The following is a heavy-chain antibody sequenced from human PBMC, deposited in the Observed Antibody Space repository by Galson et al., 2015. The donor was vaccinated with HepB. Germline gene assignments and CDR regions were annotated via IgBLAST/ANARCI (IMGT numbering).Heavy chain of an antibody. CDR2: VSGNKGNT. V-gene: IGHV1-18*01. J-gene: IGHJ4*02. CDR3: ARGTGSSIEADY. CDR1: GYTFIDFG. Sequence: VKVSCKASGYTFIDFGISWVRQAPGQGLEWMGWVSGNKGNTNYAQKIHGRVTMTIDTSTNTAFMELRGLTSDDTAVYYCARGTGSSIEADYWGQGTQVTVSS. D-gene: IGHD3-10*01.